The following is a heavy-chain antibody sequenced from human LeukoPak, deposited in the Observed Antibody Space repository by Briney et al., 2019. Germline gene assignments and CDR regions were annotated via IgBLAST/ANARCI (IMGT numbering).Heavy chain of an antibody. J-gene: IGHJ4*02. CDR1: GFTFSSYA. D-gene: IGHD6-19*01. CDR2: ISGSGGST. V-gene: IGHV3-23*01. CDR3: AKDQETSGWYDFDY. Sequence: GGSLRLSCAASGFTFSSYAMSRVRQAPGKGLEWVSTISGSGGSTYYADSVKGRFTISRDNSKNTLYLQVNSLRAEDTAVYYCAKDQETSGWYDFDYWGQGTLVTVSS.